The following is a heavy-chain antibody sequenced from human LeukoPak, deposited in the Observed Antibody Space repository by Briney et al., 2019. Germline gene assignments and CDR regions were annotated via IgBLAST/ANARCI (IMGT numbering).Heavy chain of an antibody. V-gene: IGHV3-21*01. J-gene: IGHJ4*02. Sequence: GGSLRLSCAASGFIFSSYSMNWVRQAPGKGLEWVSSISSSSSYIYYADSVKGRFTISRDNAKNSLYLQMNSLRAEDTAVYYCAREEDDFWSGYYKYFDYWGQGTLVTVSS. D-gene: IGHD3-3*01. CDR1: GFIFSSYS. CDR3: AREEDDFWSGYYKYFDY. CDR2: ISSSSSYI.